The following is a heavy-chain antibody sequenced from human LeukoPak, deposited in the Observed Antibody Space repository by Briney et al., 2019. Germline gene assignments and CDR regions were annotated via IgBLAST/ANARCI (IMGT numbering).Heavy chain of an antibody. CDR3: ARGQLLYGGNSNAFDV. Sequence: GESLKISCKGSGYSFTSYWIGWVRRMPGKGLELMGIIYPADSDTRYSPSFQGQVTISADKSISTAYLQWNSLKASDTAMYYCARGQLLYGGNSNAFDVWGQGTMVTVSS. D-gene: IGHD4-23*01. J-gene: IGHJ3*01. CDR1: GYSFTSYW. V-gene: IGHV5-51*01. CDR2: IYPADSDT.